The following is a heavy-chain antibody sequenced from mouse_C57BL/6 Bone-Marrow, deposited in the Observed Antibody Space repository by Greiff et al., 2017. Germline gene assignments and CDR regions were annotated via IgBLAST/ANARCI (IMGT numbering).Heavy chain of an antibody. D-gene: IGHD1-1*01. J-gene: IGHJ1*03. Sequence: QVQLQQSGPGILQPSQTLSLTCSFSGFSLSTFGMGVGWIRQPSGKGLEWLAHIWWDDDKYYNPALKSRLTISKDTSKNQVFLKIANVDTADTATYYCARTRGYYYGSSWYFDVWGTGTTVTVSS. CDR3: ARTRGYYYGSSWYFDV. CDR1: GFSLSTFGMG. CDR2: IWWDDDK. V-gene: IGHV8-8*01.